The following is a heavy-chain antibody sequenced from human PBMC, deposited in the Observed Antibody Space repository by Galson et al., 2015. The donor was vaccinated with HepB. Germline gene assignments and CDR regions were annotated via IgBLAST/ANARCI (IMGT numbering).Heavy chain of an antibody. V-gene: IGHV3-7*03. CDR1: GFTFGDYA. J-gene: IGHJ6*02. CDR2: IKQDGSEK. CDR3: ARDGRGIVVVPAAIQYGMDV. D-gene: IGHD2-2*01. Sequence: SLRLSCAASGFTFGDYAMSWVRQAPGKGLEWVANIKQDGSEKYYVDSVKGRFTISRDNAKNSLYLQMNSLRAEDTAVYYCARDGRGIVVVPAAIQYGMDVWGQGTTVTVSS.